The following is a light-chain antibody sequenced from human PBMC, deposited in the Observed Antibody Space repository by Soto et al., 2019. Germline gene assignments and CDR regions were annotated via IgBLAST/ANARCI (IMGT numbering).Light chain of an antibody. Sequence: EIVMTHSPATLSVSPGERATLSCRASQSVSSNLAWYQQKPGQAPRLLIYGASIRATGIPARFSGSGSGTEFTLTISSLQSEDFAVYYCQHYNNWPPWTFGQGTKVEIK. CDR2: GAS. CDR3: QHYNNWPPWT. J-gene: IGKJ1*01. CDR1: QSVSSN. V-gene: IGKV3-15*01.